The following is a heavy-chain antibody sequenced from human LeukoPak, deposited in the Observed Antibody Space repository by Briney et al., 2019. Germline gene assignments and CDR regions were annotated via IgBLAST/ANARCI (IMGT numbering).Heavy chain of an antibody. CDR2: ISAGGVGT. CDR1: GFTFSTYD. Sequence: PGGSLRLSCAASGFTFSTYDMSWVRQAPGKGLEWVSAISAGGVGTFYADSLEGRFTISRDNSKNTLFLQMNSLTADDTAVYYCAEEAAHVVVPPTLSYYYYTGVWGKGTTVTVSS. V-gene: IGHV3-23*01. CDR3: AEEAAHVVVPPTLSYYYYTGV. D-gene: IGHD2-2*01. J-gene: IGHJ6*03.